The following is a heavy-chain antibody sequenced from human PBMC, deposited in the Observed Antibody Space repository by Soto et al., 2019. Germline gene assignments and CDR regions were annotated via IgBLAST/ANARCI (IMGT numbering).Heavy chain of an antibody. Sequence: EVQLLDSGGGLVQPGGSLRLSCAASGFTFSNYAMTWVRQGPGKGLAWVSGISGSGGRSYYADSVKGRFTISRDNSKSTLYLPMNGLRAEDTAVYYCAKAYSVWSGEQPYSFDYWGQGTLVTVSS. D-gene: IGHD2-15*01. J-gene: IGHJ4*02. CDR2: ISGSGGRS. V-gene: IGHV3-23*01. CDR3: AKAYSVWSGEQPYSFDY. CDR1: GFTFSNYA.